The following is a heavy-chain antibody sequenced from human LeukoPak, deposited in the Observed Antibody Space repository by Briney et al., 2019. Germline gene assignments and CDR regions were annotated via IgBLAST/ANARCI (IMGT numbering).Heavy chain of an antibody. D-gene: IGHD5/OR15-5a*01. Sequence: PGRSLRLSCAASGFTFSGYAMHWVRQAPGKGLEWLTVISTDGNDKHYADSVKGRFTVSSDNSKNTLFLQTNNLRTEDTAVYYCAKDKSVSADYYFDYWGQGTLVTVSS. J-gene: IGHJ4*02. CDR1: GFTFSGYA. V-gene: IGHV3-30*04. CDR3: AKDKSVSADYYFDY. CDR2: ISTDGNDK.